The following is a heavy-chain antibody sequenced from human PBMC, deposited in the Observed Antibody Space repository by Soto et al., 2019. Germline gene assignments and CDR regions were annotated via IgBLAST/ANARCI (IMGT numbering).Heavy chain of an antibody. J-gene: IGHJ5*02. Sequence: GGSLRLSCAASGFTFSSYAMSWVRQAPGKGLEWVSAISGGGGSKYYADSVKGRFTISRANSKNTLYLQMNSLRAEDTDVYYCAKDLSRPFRGATVPARFDPWGQGTMVTVSS. CDR3: AKDLSRPFRGATVPARFDP. D-gene: IGHD3-10*01. CDR1: GFTFSSYA. CDR2: ISGGGGSK. V-gene: IGHV3-23*01.